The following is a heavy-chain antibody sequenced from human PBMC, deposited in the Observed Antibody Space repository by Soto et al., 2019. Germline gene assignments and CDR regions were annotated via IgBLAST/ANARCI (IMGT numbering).Heavy chain of an antibody. CDR3: ARSQEILGDAFDI. CDR1: GYTFTSYD. V-gene: IGHV1-8*01. Sequence: ASVKVSCKASGYTFTSYDINWVRQATGQGLEWMGWMNPNSGNTGYAQKFQGRVTMTRNTSISTAYMELSSLRSEDTAVYYCARSQEILGDAFDIWGQGTMVTVS. CDR2: MNPNSGNT. D-gene: IGHD7-27*01. J-gene: IGHJ3*02.